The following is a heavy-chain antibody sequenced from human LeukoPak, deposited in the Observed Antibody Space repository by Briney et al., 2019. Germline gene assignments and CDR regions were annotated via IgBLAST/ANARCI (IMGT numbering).Heavy chain of an antibody. CDR2: ISYDGSNK. J-gene: IGHJ4*02. CDR1: GFTFSSYA. D-gene: IGHD4-23*01. CDR3: AKDEFHYVGLQ. V-gene: IGHV3-30*04. Sequence: GGSLRLSYAASGFTFSSYAMSGVRQAREGGVEWGAVISYDGSNKYYAASVKSRFTISRDNSKNTLYLQMNSLRAEDTAVYYCAKDEFHYVGLQWGQRTLVTVSS.